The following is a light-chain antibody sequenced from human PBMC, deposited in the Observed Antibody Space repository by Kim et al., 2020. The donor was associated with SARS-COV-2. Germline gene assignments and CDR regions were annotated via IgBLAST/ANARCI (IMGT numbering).Light chain of an antibody. CDR3: QQYNKWPYT. J-gene: IGKJ2*01. CDR2: DAS. CDR1: QSVTTD. V-gene: IGKV3-15*01. Sequence: SVSPGESATLSCTASQSVTTDLAWYQHKPGQAPRLLISDASARATGLPVRFSGSGSGTEFTLTITGLQSEDFAVYFCQQYNKWPYTFGQGTKLEI.